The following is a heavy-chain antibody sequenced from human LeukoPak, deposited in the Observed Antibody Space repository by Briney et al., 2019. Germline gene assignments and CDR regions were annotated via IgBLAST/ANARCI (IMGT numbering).Heavy chain of an antibody. Sequence: GESLKISCKCSGYSFTTYWIGWVRQMPGKGLEWMGIIFPGDSDTRYSPSFQGQVTISADTSISTAYLQWTSLKASDTAIYYCGRHSYGGNPLDYLDNWGQGTLVTVSS. CDR3: GRHSYGGNPLDYLDN. CDR1: GYSFTTYW. V-gene: IGHV5-51*01. J-gene: IGHJ4*02. CDR2: IFPGDSDT. D-gene: IGHD4-23*01.